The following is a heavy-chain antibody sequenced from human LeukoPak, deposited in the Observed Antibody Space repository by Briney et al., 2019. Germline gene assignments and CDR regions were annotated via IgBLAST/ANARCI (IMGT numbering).Heavy chain of an antibody. J-gene: IGHJ4*02. Sequence: GGSLRLSCVASGFTFSSYAMSWVRETPARGLEWVSSLRGNGEAFYADSVKGRFTISRDNSKNTLYLQMNSLRAEDTAVYYCAKYGSGWYKPLLDYWGQGTLVTVSS. CDR2: LRGNGEA. V-gene: IGHV3-23*01. CDR3: AKYGSGWYKPLLDY. CDR1: GFTFSSYA. D-gene: IGHD6-19*01.